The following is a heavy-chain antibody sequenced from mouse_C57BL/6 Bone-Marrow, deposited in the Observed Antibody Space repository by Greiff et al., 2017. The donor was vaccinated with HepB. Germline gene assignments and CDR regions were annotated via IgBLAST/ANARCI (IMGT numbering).Heavy chain of an antibody. CDR2: INPNNGGT. Sequence: VQLKESGPELVKPGASVKMSCKASGYTFTDYNMHWVKQSHGKSLEWIGYINPNNGGTSYNQKFKGKATLTVNKSSSTAYMELRSLTSEDSAVYYCARRPITTVVESSFAYWGQGTLVTVSA. D-gene: IGHD1-1*01. CDR1: GYTFTDYN. CDR3: ARRPITTVVESSFAY. V-gene: IGHV1-22*01. J-gene: IGHJ3*01.